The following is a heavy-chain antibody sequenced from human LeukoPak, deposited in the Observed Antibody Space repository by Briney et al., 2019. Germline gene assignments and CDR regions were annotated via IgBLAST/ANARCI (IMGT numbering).Heavy chain of an antibody. CDR1: GYTFTSYY. Sequence: RWASVKVSCKASGYTFTSYYMHWVRQAPGQGLEWMGIINPSGGSTSYAQKFQGRVTMTRDTSTSTVYMELSSLRSEDTAVYYCARNYGTGGYDSHFRPAAHKPYNWFDPWGQGTLVTVSS. J-gene: IGHJ5*02. CDR2: INPSGGST. D-gene: IGHD5-12*01. V-gene: IGHV1-46*01. CDR3: ARNYGTGGYDSHFRPAAHKPYNWFDP.